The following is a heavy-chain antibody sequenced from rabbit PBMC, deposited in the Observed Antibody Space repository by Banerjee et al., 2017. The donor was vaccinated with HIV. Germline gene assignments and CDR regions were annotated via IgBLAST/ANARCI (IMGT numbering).Heavy chain of an antibody. J-gene: IGHJ4*01. CDR1: GFDISNYY. D-gene: IGHD4-1*01. V-gene: IGHV1S7*01. CDR3: ARVDSSGWGDFNL. Sequence: QSLEESGGDLVKPGASLTLTCTASGFDISNYYMSWVRQAPGKGLEWIGIIYAGKGSTDYASWVNGRFTISSDNAQNTVDLQMNSLTAADTATYFCARVDSSGWGDFNLWGQGTLVTVS. CDR2: IYAGKGST.